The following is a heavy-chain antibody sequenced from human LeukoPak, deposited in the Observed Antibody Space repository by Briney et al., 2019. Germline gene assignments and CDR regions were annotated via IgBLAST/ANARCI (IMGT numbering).Heavy chain of an antibody. Sequence: GGSLRLSCAASGFTFSSYSMNWVRQAPGKGLEWVSSISSSSSYIYYADSVKGRFTISRDNAENSLYLQMNSLRAEDTAVYYCARKVGGMGEDYWGQGTLVTVSS. CDR2: ISSSSSYI. CDR3: ARKVGGMGEDY. V-gene: IGHV3-21*01. CDR1: GFTFSSYS. D-gene: IGHD3-16*01. J-gene: IGHJ4*02.